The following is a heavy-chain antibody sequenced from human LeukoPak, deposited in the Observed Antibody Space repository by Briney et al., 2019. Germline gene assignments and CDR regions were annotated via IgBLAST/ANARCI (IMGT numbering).Heavy chain of an antibody. CDR2: INTDGSST. J-gene: IGHJ5*02. CDR1: GFTFSSYW. CDR3: ARAQDCSSTSCYREDWFDP. Sequence: GGSLRLSCAASGFTFSSYWMHWVRQAPGKGLVWVSRINTDGSSTSYADSVKGRFTISRDNAKNTLYLQMNSLRAEDTAMYYCARAQDCSSTSCYREDWFDPWGQGTLVTVSS. V-gene: IGHV3-74*01. D-gene: IGHD2-2*01.